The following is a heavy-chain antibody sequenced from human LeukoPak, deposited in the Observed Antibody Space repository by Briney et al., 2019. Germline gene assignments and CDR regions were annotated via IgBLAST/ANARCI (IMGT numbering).Heavy chain of an antibody. CDR1: GFTFSSYE. D-gene: IGHD2-8*01. CDR2: ISSSGGTI. CDR3: AGIGYCTNGVCYTLVY. V-gene: IGHV3-48*03. Sequence: GGSLRLSCAASGFTFSSYEMNWVRQAPGKGLEWVSYISSSGGTIYYADSVKGRFTISRDNAKNSLYLQMNSLRAEDTAVYYCAGIGYCTNGVCYTLVYWGQGTLVTVSS. J-gene: IGHJ4*02.